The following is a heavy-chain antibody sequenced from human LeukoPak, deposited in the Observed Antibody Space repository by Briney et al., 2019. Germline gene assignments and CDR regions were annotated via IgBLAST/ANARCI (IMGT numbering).Heavy chain of an antibody. CDR2: ISAYNGNT. D-gene: IGHD1-26*01. CDR3: ARDSITGSHYQYFQY. Sequence: ASVKVSCKASGYTFSSYGISWVRRAPGQGLEWMGWISAYNGNTNYAQKFQGRVTMTTDTSTSTAYMELRSLRSDDTAVYYCARDSITGSHYQYFQYWGQGTLVTVSS. CDR1: GYTFSSYG. V-gene: IGHV1-18*01. J-gene: IGHJ1*01.